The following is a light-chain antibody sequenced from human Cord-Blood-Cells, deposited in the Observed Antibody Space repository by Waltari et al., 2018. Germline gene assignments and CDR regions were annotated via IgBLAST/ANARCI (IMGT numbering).Light chain of an antibody. Sequence: EIVVTQAPGTLSLSPGGRATLPCRASQSVCSSYLAWYQQKPGQAPRLLIYGASSRATGIPDRFSGSGSGTDFTLTISRLEPEDFAVYYCQQYGSSPFTFGPGTKVDIK. CDR1: QSVCSSY. CDR3: QQYGSSPFT. J-gene: IGKJ3*01. V-gene: IGKV3-20*01. CDR2: GAS.